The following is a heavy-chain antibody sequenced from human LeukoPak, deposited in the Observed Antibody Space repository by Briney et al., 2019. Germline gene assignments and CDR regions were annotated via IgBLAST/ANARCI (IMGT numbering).Heavy chain of an antibody. V-gene: IGHV1-46*01. J-gene: IGHJ4*02. CDR2: INPGGDIT. Sequence: ASVNVSCKVSGFSLTKLSIHWVRQAPGQGLEWMGIINPGGDITSSAQKFQGRVTMTRDTSTSTVYMELSSLRSEDTAVYYCARDYSSSWPRRYFDYWGQGTLVTVSS. CDR3: ARDYSSSWPRRYFDY. CDR1: GFSLTKLS. D-gene: IGHD6-13*01.